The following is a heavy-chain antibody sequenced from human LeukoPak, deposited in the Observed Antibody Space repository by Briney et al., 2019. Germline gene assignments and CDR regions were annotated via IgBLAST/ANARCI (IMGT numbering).Heavy chain of an antibody. Sequence: GGSLRLSCAASGFTFSSYAMSWVRQAPGKGLEWVSAISASGGSTFYADSVKGRFTISSDNSKNTLYLQMNSLRADDTAVYYCARRDRSGWHDYWGQGTLVTVSS. D-gene: IGHD6-19*01. CDR2: ISASGGST. J-gene: IGHJ4*02. V-gene: IGHV3-23*01. CDR3: ARRDRSGWHDY. CDR1: GFTFSSYA.